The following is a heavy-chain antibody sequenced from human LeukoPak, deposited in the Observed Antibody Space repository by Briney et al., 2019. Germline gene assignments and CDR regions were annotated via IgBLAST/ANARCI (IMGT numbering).Heavy chain of an antibody. Sequence: PSETLSLTCTVSGGSISSYYWSWIRQPPGKGLEWIGYIYYSGSTNYNPSLKSRVTISVDTSKNQFSLKLSSVTAADTAVYYCAGGRKTGDRLFDYWGQGTLATVSS. J-gene: IGHJ4*02. CDR2: IYYSGST. CDR3: AGGRKTGDRLFDY. V-gene: IGHV4-59*01. D-gene: IGHD7-27*01. CDR1: GGSISSYY.